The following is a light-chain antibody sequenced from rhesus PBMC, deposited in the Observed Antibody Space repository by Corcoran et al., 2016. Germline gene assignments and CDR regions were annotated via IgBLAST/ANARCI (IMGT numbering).Light chain of an antibody. CDR2: DAS. V-gene: IGKV3-24*04. CDR3: QQCTHWPLT. Sequence: ETVLTQSPATLSLSPGERATLSCRASQSVYSSLAWYQQKPGQPPRLLIYDASSRPSGLPDRFSGSGSGTDFTLTISSLEPEDVGIYYCQQCTHWPLTFGGGTKVELK. J-gene: IGKJ4*01. CDR1: QSVYSS.